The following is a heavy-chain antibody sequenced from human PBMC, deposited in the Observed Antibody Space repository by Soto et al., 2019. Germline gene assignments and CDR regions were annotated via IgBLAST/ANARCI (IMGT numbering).Heavy chain of an antibody. V-gene: IGHV3-23*01. CDR3: AKVASYYGSGSYYNHLDS. D-gene: IGHD3-10*01. CDR2: ISGSGGST. CDR1: GYTFSIYV. J-gene: IGHJ4*02. Sequence: PGWSLKLSCAASGYTFSIYVMGLARQAKGKGLEWVSTISGSGGSTYYADSVKGRFTISRDNSKNTLYLQMNSLRAEDTAVYYCAKVASYYGSGSYYNHLDSWGQGLLVSVSS.